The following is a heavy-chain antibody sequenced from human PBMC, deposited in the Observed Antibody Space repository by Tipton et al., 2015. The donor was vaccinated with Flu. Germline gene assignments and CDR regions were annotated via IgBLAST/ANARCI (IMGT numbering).Heavy chain of an antibody. V-gene: IGHV4-31*03. CDR3: AREEVDDAFDI. CDR1: GGSISSGGYY. D-gene: IGHD2-15*01. J-gene: IGHJ3*02. Sequence: TLSLTCTVSGGSISSGGYYWSWIRQHPGKGLEWIGYIYYSGSTYYNPSLKSRVTISVDTSKNQFSLKLSSVTAADTAVYYCAREEVDDAFDIWGQGTMVTVSS. CDR2: IYYSGST.